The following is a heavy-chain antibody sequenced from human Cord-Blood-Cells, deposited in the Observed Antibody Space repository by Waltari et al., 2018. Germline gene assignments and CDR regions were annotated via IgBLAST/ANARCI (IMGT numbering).Heavy chain of an antibody. J-gene: IGHJ3*02. D-gene: IGHD3-16*01. Sequence: QVTLKESGPVLVKPTETLTLTCTVSGFSLSNARMGVSWIRQPPGKALEWLAHIFSNDEKSYSTSLKSRPTISKDTSKSQVVLTMTNMDPVDTATYYCARRLGDGIDAFDIWGQGTMVTVSS. CDR1: GFSLSNARMG. CDR2: IFSNDEK. V-gene: IGHV2-26*01. CDR3: ARRLGDGIDAFDI.